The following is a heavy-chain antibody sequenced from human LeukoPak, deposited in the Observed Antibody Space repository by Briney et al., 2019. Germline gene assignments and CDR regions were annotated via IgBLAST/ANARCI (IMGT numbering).Heavy chain of an antibody. Sequence: SETLSLTCIVSGDSITNHYWSLIRRPPGKGLEWIGYIYYSGSINYNPSLKSRVTISVDTSRNQFSMKLNSVTAADTAVYYCARIPFSGYDSRVFDYWGQGTLVTVSS. CDR3: ARIPFSGYDSRVFDY. J-gene: IGHJ4*02. CDR1: GDSITNHY. D-gene: IGHD5-12*01. CDR2: IYYSGSI. V-gene: IGHV4-59*11.